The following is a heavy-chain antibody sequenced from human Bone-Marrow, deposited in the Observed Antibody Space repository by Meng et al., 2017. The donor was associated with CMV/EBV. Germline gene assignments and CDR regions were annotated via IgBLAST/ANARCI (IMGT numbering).Heavy chain of an antibody. CDR2: IYYSGST. Sequence: GSLRLSCTVSGGSISSYYWGWIRQPPGKGLEWIGSIYYSGSTYYNPSLKSRVTISVDTSKNQFSLKLSSVTAADTAVYYCARGFWSGYYFLDPWGQGTLVTVSS. CDR3: ARGFWSGYYFLDP. J-gene: IGHJ5*02. D-gene: IGHD3-3*01. V-gene: IGHV4-39*01. CDR1: GGSISSYY.